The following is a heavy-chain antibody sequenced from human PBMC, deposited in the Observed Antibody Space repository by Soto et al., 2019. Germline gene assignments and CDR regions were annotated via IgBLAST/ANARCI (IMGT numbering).Heavy chain of an antibody. V-gene: IGHV4-31*03. CDR3: ARAESTRNGAFDI. Sequence: SETLSLTCTVSGGSISSGGYYWSWIRQHPGKGLEWIGYIYYSGSTYYNPSLKSRVTISVDTSKNQFSLKLSSVTAADTAVYYCARAESTRNGAFDIWGQGTMVTVSS. J-gene: IGHJ3*02. CDR1: GGSISSGGYY. D-gene: IGHD2-8*01. CDR2: IYYSGST.